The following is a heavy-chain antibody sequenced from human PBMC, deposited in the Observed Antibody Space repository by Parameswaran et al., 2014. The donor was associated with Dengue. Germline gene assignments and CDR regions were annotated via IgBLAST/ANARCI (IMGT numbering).Heavy chain of an antibody. CDR2: IIPIFGTA. V-gene: IGHV1-69*01. J-gene: IGHJ6*02. CDR3: ARSWLAAAGMEFVPEDYYYGMDV. D-gene: IGHD6-13*01. Sequence: WVRQAPGQGLEWMGGIIPIFGTANYAQKFQGRVTITADESTSTAYMELSSLRSEDTAVYYCARSWLAAAGMEFVPEDYYYGMDVWGQGTTVTVSS.